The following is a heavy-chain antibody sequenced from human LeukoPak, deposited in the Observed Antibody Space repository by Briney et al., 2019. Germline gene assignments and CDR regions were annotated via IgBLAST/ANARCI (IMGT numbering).Heavy chain of an antibody. D-gene: IGHD2-2*01. CDR1: GFTFSSYA. J-gene: IGHJ4*02. CDR2: ISGSGPYT. V-gene: IGHV3-23*01. CDR3: AKHRYCSGISCFFDF. Sequence: GGSLRLSCARSGFTFSSYALSWVRQAPEKGLEWVSGISGSGPYTFYTDSVKGRFTISRDSSKNTLYLQMNSLRAEDTALYYCAKHRYCSGISCFFDFWGQGTLVTVSS.